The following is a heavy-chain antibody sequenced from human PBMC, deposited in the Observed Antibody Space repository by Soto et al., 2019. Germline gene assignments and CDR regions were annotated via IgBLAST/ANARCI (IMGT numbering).Heavy chain of an antibody. D-gene: IGHD3-10*01. Sequence: GASLKVSCKASGYTFSNYAISWVRQAPGQGLEWMGWISVYNGNTKSAEKFQGRVTMTTDTSTSTAYMELRSLSSDDTALYYCARDGRITVIRGPLPFDSWG. V-gene: IGHV1-18*01. J-gene: IGHJ5*01. CDR1: GYTFSNYA. CDR2: ISVYNGNT. CDR3: ARDGRITVIRGPLPFDS.